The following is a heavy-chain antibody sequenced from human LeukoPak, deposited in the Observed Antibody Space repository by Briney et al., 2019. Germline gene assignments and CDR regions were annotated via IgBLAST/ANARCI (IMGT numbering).Heavy chain of an antibody. V-gene: IGHV4-4*07. CDR3: ARLRRTVRGIWYFDL. CDR1: GDSISSYY. CDR2: IFTSGTT. J-gene: IGHJ2*01. Sequence: PSETLSLTCTVSGDSISSYYWSWIRQPAGKGLEWIGRIFTSGTTKYNPSLTSRVAMSVDTSQIHFSLTLTSMTAADTAVYYCARLRRTVRGIWYFDLWGRGTLVTVSS. D-gene: IGHD3-10*01.